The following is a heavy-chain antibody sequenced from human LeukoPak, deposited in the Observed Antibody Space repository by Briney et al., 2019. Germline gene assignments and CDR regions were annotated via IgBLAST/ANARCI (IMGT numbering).Heavy chain of an antibody. Sequence: GESLKISCKGSGYSFTSYWISWVRQMPGKGLEWMWRIDPSDSYTNYSPSFQGHVTISADKSISTAYLQWSSLKASDTAMYYCARTDYYGSGSPRDGMDVWGQGTTVTVSS. CDR1: GYSFTSYW. D-gene: IGHD3-10*01. J-gene: IGHJ6*02. CDR2: IDPSDSYT. V-gene: IGHV5-10-1*01. CDR3: ARTDYYGSGSPRDGMDV.